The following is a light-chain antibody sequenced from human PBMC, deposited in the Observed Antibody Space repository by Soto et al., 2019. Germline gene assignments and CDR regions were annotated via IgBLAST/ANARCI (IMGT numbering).Light chain of an antibody. V-gene: IGKV1-27*01. Sequence: DIQMTQSPSSLPASVGDRVTITCRASQDISNNLAWYQQKPGKVPKPLIYAASTLQSGVPSRFSGSGSGTDFTLTISSLQPEDFATYYCQQYNSAPRTFGQGTKVEIK. CDR1: QDISNN. CDR2: AAS. J-gene: IGKJ1*01. CDR3: QQYNSAPRT.